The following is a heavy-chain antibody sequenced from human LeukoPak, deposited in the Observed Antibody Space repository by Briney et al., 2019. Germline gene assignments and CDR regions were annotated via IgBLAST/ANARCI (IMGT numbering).Heavy chain of an antibody. V-gene: IGHV4-59*01. CDR2: IYYSGST. J-gene: IGHJ4*02. CDR1: GGSISSYY. D-gene: IGHD1-14*01. CDR3: ARATGDIHIDY. Sequence: PSETLSLTCTVSGGSISSYYWSWIRQPPGKGLEWIGYIYYSGSTNYNPSLKSRVTISVDTSKNQFSLKLSSVTAADTAVYYCARATGDIHIDYWAQGTLVTVSS.